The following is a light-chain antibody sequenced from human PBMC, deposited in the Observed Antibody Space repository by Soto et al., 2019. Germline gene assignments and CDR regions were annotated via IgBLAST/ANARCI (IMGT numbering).Light chain of an antibody. CDR2: GAS. Sequence: EIVLTQSPGSLSLSPGGGATLACRPSQSISSNFLAWYQQKRGRAPRLLIHGASNRATGIPDRFSGSGSGTDFTLTITRLEPEDFAVYYCQQYGGSPRTFGQGTKVDI. CDR1: QSISSNF. CDR3: QQYGGSPRT. J-gene: IGKJ1*01. V-gene: IGKV3-20*01.